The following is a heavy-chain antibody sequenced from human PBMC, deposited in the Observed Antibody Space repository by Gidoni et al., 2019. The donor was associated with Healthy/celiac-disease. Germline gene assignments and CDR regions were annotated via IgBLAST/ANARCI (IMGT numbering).Heavy chain of an antibody. CDR1: GYTFTSYY. CDR2: INPSCGST. J-gene: IGHJ6*03. Sequence: QVQLVQSGAEVKKPGASVKVSCKASGYTFTSYYMHWVRQDPGQGLEWMGIINPSCGSTSYAQKFQGRVSMTRDTSTSTVYMERSRLGSEDTAVYYCARGSGRYYYYMDVWGKGTTVTVSS. CDR3: ARGSGRYYYYMDV. V-gene: IGHV1-46*01.